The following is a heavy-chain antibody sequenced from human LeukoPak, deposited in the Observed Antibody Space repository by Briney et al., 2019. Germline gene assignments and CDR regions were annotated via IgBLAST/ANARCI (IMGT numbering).Heavy chain of an antibody. Sequence: GGSLRLSCAASGLTFSSHGMHWVRQAPGKGLEWVAVISYDGTIRNYADSVKGRFTISRDNSKNTLYLQMNSLTAEDTALYYCAKGGCSSTTCYLANPWGQGTLVTVSS. CDR2: ISYDGTIR. CDR1: GLTFSSHG. D-gene: IGHD2-2*01. CDR3: AKGGCSSTTCYLANP. J-gene: IGHJ5*02. V-gene: IGHV3-30*18.